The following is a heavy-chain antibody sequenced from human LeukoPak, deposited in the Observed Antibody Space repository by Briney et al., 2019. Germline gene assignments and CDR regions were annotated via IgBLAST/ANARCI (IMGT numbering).Heavy chain of an antibody. D-gene: IGHD4-17*01. CDR3: ARTTVTAGRTNWFDP. Sequence: GGSLRLSCAASGFIFSNSWMNWVRQAPGKGLEWVANINQDGSDQYYVDSVKGRFTIYRDNAKNSLYLQRNSLRAEDTAVYYCARTTVTAGRTNWFDPWGQGTLVIVSS. CDR2: INQDGSDQ. J-gene: IGHJ5*02. V-gene: IGHV3-7*01. CDR1: GFIFSNSW.